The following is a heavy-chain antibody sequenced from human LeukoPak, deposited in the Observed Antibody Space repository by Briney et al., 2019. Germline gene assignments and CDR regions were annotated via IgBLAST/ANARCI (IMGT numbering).Heavy chain of an antibody. CDR1: GFTFSSYS. CDR3: ARLARDYYYYYMDV. J-gene: IGHJ6*03. CDR2: ISSSSSTI. V-gene: IGHV3-48*01. Sequence: PGGSLRLSCAASGFTFSSYSMSWVRQAPGKGLEWVSYISSSSSTIYYADSVKGRFTISRDNAKNSLYLQMNSLRAEDTAVYYCARLARDYYYYYMDVWGKGTTVTVSS.